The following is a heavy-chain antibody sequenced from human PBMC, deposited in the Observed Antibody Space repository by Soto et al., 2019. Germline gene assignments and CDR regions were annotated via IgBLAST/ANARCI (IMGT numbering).Heavy chain of an antibody. J-gene: IGHJ6*02. D-gene: IGHD4-17*01. CDR1: GFTFRSYG. CDR3: ARDRNDYGDLGMDV. CDR2: IWYDGSTK. V-gene: IGHV3-33*01. Sequence: QVQLVESGGGVFQPGRSLRLSCVVSGFTFRSYGMHWVRQAPGKGLEWVALIWYDGSTKTYVDSVKGRFSISRDNSKNTLYLQMNSLRVEDTAVYYCARDRNDYGDLGMDVWGQGTTVTVSS.